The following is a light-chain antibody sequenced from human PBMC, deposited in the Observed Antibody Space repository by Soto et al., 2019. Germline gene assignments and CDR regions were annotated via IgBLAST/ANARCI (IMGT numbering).Light chain of an antibody. CDR1: SSDVGGYNY. J-gene: IGLJ1*01. CDR2: DVS. V-gene: IGLV2-14*01. CDR3: SSYTTSNTRQIV. Sequence: QSVLTQPASLSGSPGQSITISCTGTSSDVGGYNYVSWYQQHPGKAPKFMIYDVSNRPSGVSNRFSGSKSGNTASLTISGLQAEDEADYSCSSYTTSNTRQIVFGTGTKVTVL.